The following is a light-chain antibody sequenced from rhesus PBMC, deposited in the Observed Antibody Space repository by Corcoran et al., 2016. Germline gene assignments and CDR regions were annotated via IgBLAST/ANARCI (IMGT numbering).Light chain of an antibody. CDR3: QQGNSNPLT. V-gene: IGKV1-32*02. Sequence: DIQMSQSPSSLSASVGDRVTITCRASQGISSYLNWYQQKPGKAPKLLIYYANSLASGVPSRFSGSGSGTDFTLTSSSLQPEDFATYYCQQGNSNPLTFGGGTKVELK. J-gene: IGKJ4*01. CDR2: YAN. CDR1: QGISSY.